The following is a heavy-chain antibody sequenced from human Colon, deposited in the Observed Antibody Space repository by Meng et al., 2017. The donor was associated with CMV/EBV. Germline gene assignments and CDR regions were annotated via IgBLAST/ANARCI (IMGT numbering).Heavy chain of an antibody. CDR1: GDSLSPHY. Sequence: SETLSLTCTVSGDSLSPHYWSWTRQSPGKGLEWIGFIHDSGSTNYNPSLQRRVTISVDTSKNQFSLQLNSVTAADTAIYYCARGIGGRAPLDVWGQGTTVTVSS. CDR2: IHDSGST. J-gene: IGHJ6*02. CDR3: ARGIGGRAPLDV. V-gene: IGHV4-59*11.